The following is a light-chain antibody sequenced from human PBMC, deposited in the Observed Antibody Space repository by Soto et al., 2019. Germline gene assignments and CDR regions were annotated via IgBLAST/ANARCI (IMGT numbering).Light chain of an antibody. J-gene: IGLJ2*01. CDR2: DVS. Sequence: QSVLTQPASVSGSTGQSITISCTGTSSDVGGYNYVSWYQQHPGKAPKLMIYDVSNRPSGVSNRFSGSKSGNTASLTISGLQAEDEADYYCSSYTSSSTLWVVFGGGTKLTV. CDR3: SSYTSSSTLWVV. CDR1: SSDVGGYNY. V-gene: IGLV2-14*01.